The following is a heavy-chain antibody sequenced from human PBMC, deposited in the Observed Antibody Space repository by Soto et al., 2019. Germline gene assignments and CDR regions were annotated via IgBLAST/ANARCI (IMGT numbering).Heavy chain of an antibody. CDR2: ISWNSGSI. Sequence: GGSLRLSCAASGFTFDGYAMHWVRQAPGKGLEWVSGISWNSGSIGYADSVKGRFTISRDNAKNSLYLQMNSLRAEDTALYYCAKDIRSGSSWYFYFYGMDVWGQGTTVTVSS. J-gene: IGHJ6*02. CDR1: GFTFDGYA. V-gene: IGHV3-9*01. CDR3: AKDIRSGSSWYFYFYGMDV. D-gene: IGHD6-13*01.